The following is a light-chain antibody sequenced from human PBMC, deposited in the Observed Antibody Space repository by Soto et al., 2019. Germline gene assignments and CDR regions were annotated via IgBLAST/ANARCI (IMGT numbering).Light chain of an antibody. Sequence: DIQMTQSPSSLSASVGDRVTITCRASQGIRNDLGWYQQKPGKAPKRLIYAASSLQSGVPSRFSRSGTGKEFTLTITNLQPEELTTYYCLQHNSYPLTFGHGTKVEIK. CDR1: QGIRND. CDR2: AAS. J-gene: IGKJ1*01. V-gene: IGKV1-17*02. CDR3: LQHNSYPLT.